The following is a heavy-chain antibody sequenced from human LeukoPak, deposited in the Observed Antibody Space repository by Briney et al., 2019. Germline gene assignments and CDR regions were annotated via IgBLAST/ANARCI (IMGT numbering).Heavy chain of an antibody. CDR2: ISSTSSYI. Sequence: GGSLRLSCAASGFTFGSYSMNWVRQVPGKGLQWVSSISSTSSYIYYADSVKGRFTVSRDNAKNSLYLQMNSLGAEDTAVYYCARCYASGSYGIDYWGQGTLVTVSS. V-gene: IGHV3-21*01. CDR1: GFTFGSYS. CDR3: ARCYASGSYGIDY. D-gene: IGHD3-10*01. J-gene: IGHJ4*02.